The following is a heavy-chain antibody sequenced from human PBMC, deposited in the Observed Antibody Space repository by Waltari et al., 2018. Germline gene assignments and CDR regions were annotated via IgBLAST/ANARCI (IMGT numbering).Heavy chain of an antibody. CDR2: ISGSGGST. J-gene: IGHJ4*02. Sequence: ELQLLESGGGLVQPGGSLRLFCAASGFTFSSYAMSWVRQAPGKGLEWVSAISGSGGSTYYADSVKGRFTISRDNSKNTLYLQMNSLRAEDTAVYYCAKSRSMIVDFPIDYWGQGTLVTVSS. D-gene: IGHD3-22*01. CDR3: AKSRSMIVDFPIDY. CDR1: GFTFSSYA. V-gene: IGHV3-23*01.